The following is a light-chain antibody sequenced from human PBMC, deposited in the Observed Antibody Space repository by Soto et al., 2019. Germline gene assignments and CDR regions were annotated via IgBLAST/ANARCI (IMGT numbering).Light chain of an antibody. CDR3: CSYTSSRTYV. J-gene: IGLJ1*01. Sequence: QSVLTQPASVSGSPGQSITISCTGTRSDVGGYNYVSWYQQHPGKAPKLMIYEVTNRPSGVSDRFSGSKSGNTASLTISGLQAEDEADYYCCSYTSSRTYVFGTGTKVTVL. CDR1: RSDVGGYNY. V-gene: IGLV2-14*01. CDR2: EVT.